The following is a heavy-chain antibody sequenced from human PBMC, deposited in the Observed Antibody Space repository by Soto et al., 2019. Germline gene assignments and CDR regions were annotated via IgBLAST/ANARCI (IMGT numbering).Heavy chain of an antibody. V-gene: IGHV3-30-3*01. CDR2: ISYDGNNK. D-gene: IGHD2-8*01. Sequence: PGESLKISCAASGFTFSSYAMHWVRQAPGKGLEWVAVISYDGNNKYYADSVKGRFTISRDNSKNTLYLQMNSLRAEDTAVYYCAKDLSPLYCTNGVCYFDYWGQGTLVTVSS. CDR1: GFTFSSYA. CDR3: AKDLSPLYCTNGVCYFDY. J-gene: IGHJ4*02.